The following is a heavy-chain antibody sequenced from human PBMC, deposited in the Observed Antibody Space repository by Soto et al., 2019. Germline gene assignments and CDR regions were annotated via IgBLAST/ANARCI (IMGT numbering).Heavy chain of an antibody. J-gene: IGHJ6*02. D-gene: IGHD2-15*01. CDR1: GYTFTGYY. Sequence: GASVKVSCKASGYTFTGYYMHWLRQAPGQGLEWMGWINPNSGGTNYAQKFQGRVTMTRDTSISTAYMELSRLRSDDTAVYYCARTATTYYYYYGMDVWGQGTTVTVSS. V-gene: IGHV1-2*02. CDR3: ARTATTYYYYYGMDV. CDR2: INPNSGGT.